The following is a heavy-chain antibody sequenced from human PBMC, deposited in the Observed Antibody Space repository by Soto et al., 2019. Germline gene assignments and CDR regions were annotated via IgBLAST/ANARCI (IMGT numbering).Heavy chain of an antibody. CDR2: INPDSGDT. CDR1: GYTFTDYY. J-gene: IGHJ6*02. Sequence: ASVKVSFKASGYTFTDYYFHWVRQPPGQGLEWMGWINPDSGDTKYAQKFQGRVTMTSDTSISTAYMEMRRLTSDDTAVYFCARGPGTSATYYYYYPMDVWGQGTTVTVSS. CDR3: ARGPGTSATYYYYYPMDV. V-gene: IGHV1-2*02.